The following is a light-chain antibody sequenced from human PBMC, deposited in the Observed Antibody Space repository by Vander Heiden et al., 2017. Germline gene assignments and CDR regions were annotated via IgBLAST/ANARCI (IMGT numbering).Light chain of an antibody. Sequence: IVMTQSPATLSVSSGDRATFSCRASQSVKSNVAWYQQKPGQAPRLLIYGASTRATGIPARFSGSGSGTEFTLTISSLQSEDFAVYYCQQYNNWPPEDTFGQGTKLEIK. CDR2: GAS. J-gene: IGKJ2*01. CDR1: QSVKSN. CDR3: QQYNNWPPEDT. V-gene: IGKV3-15*01.